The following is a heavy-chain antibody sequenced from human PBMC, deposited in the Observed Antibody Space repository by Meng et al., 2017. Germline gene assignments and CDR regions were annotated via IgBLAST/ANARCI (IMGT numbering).Heavy chain of an antibody. V-gene: IGHV1-2*02. CDR1: GYTFTGYY. Sequence: GQQVQAWAEGKKHGASVKVSCKASGYTFTGYYMHWVRQAPGQGLEWMGWINPNSGGTNYAQKFQGRVTMTRDTSISTAYMELSRLRSDDTAVYYCARHWFGESEISWGQGTLVTVSS. CDR2: INPNSGGT. J-gene: IGHJ4*02. CDR3: ARHWFGESEIS. D-gene: IGHD3-10*01.